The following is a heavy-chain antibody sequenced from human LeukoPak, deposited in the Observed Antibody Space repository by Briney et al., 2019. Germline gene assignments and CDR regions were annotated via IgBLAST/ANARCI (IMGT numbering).Heavy chain of an antibody. Sequence: ASVKVSCKASGYSFTGYYMHWVRQAPGQGLEWLGRINPNSGGTNYAQKFQGRVTMTRDTSITTAYMELSRLRSDDTAVYYCAGDHSSGLDYWGQGYLVTVSS. CDR1: GYSFTGYY. J-gene: IGHJ4*02. CDR3: AGDHSSGLDY. D-gene: IGHD6-19*01. V-gene: IGHV1-2*06. CDR2: INPNSGGT.